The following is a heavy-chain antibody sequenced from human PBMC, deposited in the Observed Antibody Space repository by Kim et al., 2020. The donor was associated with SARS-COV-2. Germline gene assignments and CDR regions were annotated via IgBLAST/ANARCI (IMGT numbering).Heavy chain of an antibody. CDR3: AGAPSAWVVVAALIDAFDI. Sequence: SETLSLTCTVSGGSISSGGYYWSWIRQHPGKGLEWIGYIYYSGSTYYNPSLKSRVTISVDTSKNQFSLKLSSVTAADTAVYYCAGAPSAWVVVAALIDAFDIWGQGTMVTVSS. J-gene: IGHJ3*02. CDR2: IYYSGST. V-gene: IGHV4-31*03. CDR1: GGSISSGGYY. D-gene: IGHD2-15*01.